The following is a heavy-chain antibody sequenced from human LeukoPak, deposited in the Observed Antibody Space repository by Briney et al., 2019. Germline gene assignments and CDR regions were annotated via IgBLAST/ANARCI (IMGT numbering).Heavy chain of an antibody. CDR1: GDSISNNIW. CDR3: AKNAWYCLDY. J-gene: IGHJ4*02. V-gene: IGHV4-4*02. D-gene: IGHD6-13*01. CDR2: IFHSGST. Sequence: SETLSLTCTVSGDSISNNIWWSWVRQPPGKGLEWIGEIFHSGSTNYNPSLKRRVTISLDKSKTQVALRVDSLTAADTAVYYCAKNAWYCLDYWGQGTLVTVSS.